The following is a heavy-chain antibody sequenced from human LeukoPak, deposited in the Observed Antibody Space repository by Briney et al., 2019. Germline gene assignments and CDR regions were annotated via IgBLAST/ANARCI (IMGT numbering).Heavy chain of an antibody. CDR3: ARGLSSTSLYDAFHI. Sequence: ASVKVSCKASGYTFTSYGISWVRQAPGQGLEWMGWISAYNGNTNYAQKLQGRVTMTTDTSTSTAYMELRSLRSDDTAVYYCARGLSSTSLYDAFHIWGQGTMVTVSS. CDR1: GYTFTSYG. CDR2: ISAYNGNT. J-gene: IGHJ3*02. D-gene: IGHD2-2*01. V-gene: IGHV1-18*01.